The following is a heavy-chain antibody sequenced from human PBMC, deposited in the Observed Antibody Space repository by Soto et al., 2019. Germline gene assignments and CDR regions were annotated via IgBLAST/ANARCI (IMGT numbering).Heavy chain of an antibody. V-gene: IGHV1-24*01. J-gene: IGHJ3*01. CDR3: AVPCHLDAFEL. Sequence: QVQLVQSGAEVKKPGASVKVSCKVSGFTLTELPMHWVRQAPGKGLEWMGAFDPEVGEAVYAHIFQGRFILTEYTNITAASMELTSLESDDTAVYFCAVPCHLDAFELCGQGTMVTVAS. CDR2: FDPEVGEA. CDR1: GFTLTELP.